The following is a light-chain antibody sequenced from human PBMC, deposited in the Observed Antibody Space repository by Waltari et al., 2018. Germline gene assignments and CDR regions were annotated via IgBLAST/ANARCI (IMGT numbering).Light chain of an antibody. Sequence: EIVMTQSPATLSVSPAERATLSCRASQSVSGHLAWYQQKPGQAPRLIIHGAFTRATGIPARFSGSGSGTEFSLTISSLQSEDFAIYYCQQYYDWPPWTFGQGTKVEL. CDR2: GAF. CDR3: QQYYDWPPWT. CDR1: QSVSGH. V-gene: IGKV3D-15*01. J-gene: IGKJ1*01.